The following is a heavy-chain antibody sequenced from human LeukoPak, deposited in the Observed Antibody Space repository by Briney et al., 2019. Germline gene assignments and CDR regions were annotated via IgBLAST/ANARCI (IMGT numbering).Heavy chain of an antibody. Sequence: GASVKVSCKASGYTFTGYYMHWVRQAPGQGLEWMGWINPNSGGTNYAQKLQGRVTMTTDTSTSTAYMELRSLRSDDTAVYYCARESYDSSGYENYFDYWGQGTLVTVSS. CDR1: GYTFTGYY. CDR2: INPNSGGT. D-gene: IGHD3-22*01. J-gene: IGHJ4*02. V-gene: IGHV1-2*02. CDR3: ARESYDSSGYENYFDY.